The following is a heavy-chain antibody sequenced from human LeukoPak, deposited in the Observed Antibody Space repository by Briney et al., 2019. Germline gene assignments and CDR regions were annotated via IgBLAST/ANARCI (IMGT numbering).Heavy chain of an antibody. Sequence: PGGSLRLSRAASGFSFSIYSMNWVRQAPGKGLEWVSSISSSSSYIYYADSVKGRSTISRDNAKNSLYLQMDSLRAEDTAVYYCARAYYGSGTSHFDSWGQGTLVTVSS. CDR3: ARAYYGSGTSHFDS. CDR2: ISSSSSYI. J-gene: IGHJ4*02. CDR1: GFSFSIYS. V-gene: IGHV3-21*01. D-gene: IGHD3-10*01.